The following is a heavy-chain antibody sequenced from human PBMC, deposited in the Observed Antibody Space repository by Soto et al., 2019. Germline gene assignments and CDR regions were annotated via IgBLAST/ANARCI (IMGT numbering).Heavy chain of an antibody. J-gene: IGHJ4*02. CDR3: ARNKVNFDY. Sequence: SETLSLTCTVSGGSISSSSYYWGWIRQPPGKGLEWIGSIYYSGSTYYNPSLKSRVTISVDTSKNQFSLKLSSVTAADTAVYYCARNKVNFDYWGQGTLVTVSS. V-gene: IGHV4-39*01. CDR1: GGSISSSSYY. CDR2: IYYSGST.